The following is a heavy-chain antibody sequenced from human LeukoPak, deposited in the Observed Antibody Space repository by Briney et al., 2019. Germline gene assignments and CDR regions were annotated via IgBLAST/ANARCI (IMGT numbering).Heavy chain of an antibody. J-gene: IGHJ3*02. Sequence: GASVKVSCKASGYTFTGYYMHRVRQAPGQGLEWMGWINPNSGGTNYAQKFQGRVTMTRDTSISTAYMELSRLRSDDTAVYYCASSRFEYDFWSGYRIGAFDIWGQGTMVTVSS. CDR3: ASSRFEYDFWSGYRIGAFDI. V-gene: IGHV1-2*02. D-gene: IGHD3-3*01. CDR1: GYTFTGYY. CDR2: INPNSGGT.